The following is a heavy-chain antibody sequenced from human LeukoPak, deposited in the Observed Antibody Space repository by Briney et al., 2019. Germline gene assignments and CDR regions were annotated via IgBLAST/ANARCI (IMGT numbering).Heavy chain of an antibody. J-gene: IGHJ4*02. D-gene: IGHD7-27*01. CDR1: GFTFSSYS. CDR2: ISSSSSYI. Sequence: GGSLRLSCAASGFTFSSYSMNWVRQAPGKGLEWVSSISSSSSYIYYADSVKGRLTISRDNAKNSLYLQMNSLRAEDTAVYYCARARALGSFDYWGQGTLVTVSS. CDR3: ARARALGSFDY. V-gene: IGHV3-21*01.